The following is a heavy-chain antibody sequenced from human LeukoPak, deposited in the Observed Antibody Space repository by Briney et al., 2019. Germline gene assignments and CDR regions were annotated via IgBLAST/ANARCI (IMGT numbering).Heavy chain of an antibody. CDR3: ARDTRSSYLQYYFDY. Sequence: ASVKVSCKASGYTFTDYYMHWVRQAPGQGLEWIGWISPDSGRTGFAQKFQGRVTMTRDTSISTAYMELSRLGYDDTAVYYCARDTRSSYLQYYFDYWGQGTLVTVSS. V-gene: IGHV1-2*02. CDR1: GYTFTDYY. J-gene: IGHJ4*02. CDR2: ISPDSGRT. D-gene: IGHD5-24*01.